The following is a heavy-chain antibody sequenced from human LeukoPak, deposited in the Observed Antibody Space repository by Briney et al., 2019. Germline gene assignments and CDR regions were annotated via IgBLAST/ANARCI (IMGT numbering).Heavy chain of an antibody. V-gene: IGHV3-11*04. J-gene: IGHJ4*02. CDR1: GFTFRDFY. Sequence: GGSLRLSCTASGFTFRDFYMSWIRQVPGKGLEWISYISSSANTIQYADSVKGRFTISRDNAKNSLFLQMTSLRVDDTALYYCARTGYRSPYFDPWGQGTLVTVSS. CDR2: ISSSANTI. D-gene: IGHD3-16*02. CDR3: ARTGYRSPYFDP.